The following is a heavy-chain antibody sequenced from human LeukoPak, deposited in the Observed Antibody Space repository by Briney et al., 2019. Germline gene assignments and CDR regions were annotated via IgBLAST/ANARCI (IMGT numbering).Heavy chain of an antibody. CDR3: ASCVVPAAIRHRCGMDV. J-gene: IGHJ6*02. V-gene: IGHV3-48*03. D-gene: IGHD2-2*02. CDR1: GFTFSSYE. Sequence: PGGSLRLSCAASGFTFSSYEMNWVRQAPGKGLEWVSYISSSGSSIYYAESVKGRFTISRDNAKNLLYLQVNSLRAEDTAVYYCASCVVPAAIRHRCGMDVWGQGTTVTVSS. CDR2: ISSSGSSI.